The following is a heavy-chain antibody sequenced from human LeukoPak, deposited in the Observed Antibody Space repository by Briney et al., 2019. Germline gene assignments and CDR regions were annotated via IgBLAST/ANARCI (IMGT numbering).Heavy chain of an antibody. CDR2: ISASGDTT. CDR1: GFTFTSYA. J-gene: IGHJ4*02. V-gene: IGHV3-23*01. D-gene: IGHD2-2*01. Sequence: GGSLRLSCAASGFTFTSYAMSWVRQAPGKGLEWVSSISASGDTTYYAGSVKDRFTISRDNSKNTLYVQMNSLRAEDTALYYCARRPNYCSTSSCLDYWGQGTLVTVSS. CDR3: ARRPNYCSTSSCLDY.